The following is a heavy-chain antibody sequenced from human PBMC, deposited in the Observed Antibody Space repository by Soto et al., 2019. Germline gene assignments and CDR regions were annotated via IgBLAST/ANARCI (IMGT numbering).Heavy chain of an antibody. Sequence: SVTLSLTCTVSGGSISSGGYYWSWIRQHPGKGLEWIGYIYYSGSTYYNPSLKSRVTISVDTSKNQFSLKLSSVTAADTAVYYCARVGVDYGDYRSFDYWGQGTLVTVS. V-gene: IGHV4-31*03. J-gene: IGHJ4*02. D-gene: IGHD4-17*01. CDR2: IYYSGST. CDR3: ARVGVDYGDYRSFDY. CDR1: GGSISSGGYY.